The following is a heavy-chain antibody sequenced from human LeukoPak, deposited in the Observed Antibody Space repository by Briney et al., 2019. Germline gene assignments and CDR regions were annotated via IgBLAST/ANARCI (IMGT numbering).Heavy chain of an antibody. CDR2: IYYSGST. D-gene: IGHD1-1*01. Sequence: SETLSLTCTVSGDSISSYYWSWIRQPPGKGLEWIGCIYYSGSTNYNPSLKSRVTISVDTSKNQFSLKLSSVTAADTAVHYCARGGGRTATGNNYGMDVWGKGTTVTVSS. V-gene: IGHV4-59*01. CDR3: ARGGGRTATGNNYGMDV. J-gene: IGHJ6*04. CDR1: GDSISSYY.